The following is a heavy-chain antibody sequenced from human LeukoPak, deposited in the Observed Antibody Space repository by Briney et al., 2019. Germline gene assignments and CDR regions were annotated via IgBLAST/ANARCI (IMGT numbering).Heavy chain of an antibody. V-gene: IGHV6-1*01. CDR2: TYYRSKWSS. J-gene: IGHJ5*02. D-gene: IGHD1-1*01. CDR1: GDSVSSSAS. Sequence: SQTLSLTCAISGDSVSSSASWNWIRQSPSRGLERLGRTYYRSKWSSDYATSVKSRITINADTSKNQFSLQLSSVIPEDTAVYYCARDADSSNEWGPFDPWGQGTLVTVSS. CDR3: ARDADSSNEWGPFDP.